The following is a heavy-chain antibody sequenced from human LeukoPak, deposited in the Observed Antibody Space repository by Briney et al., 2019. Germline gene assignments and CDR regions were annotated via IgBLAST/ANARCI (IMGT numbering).Heavy chain of an antibody. CDR3: ARETAAAGSFIAINDY. J-gene: IGHJ4*02. CDR2: INDSEST. D-gene: IGHD6-13*01. CDR1: GGSFSGYY. Sequence: SETLSLTCAVYGGSFSGYYWSWIRQPPGKGLEWIGEINDSESTNYNPSLKSRVTISVDTSENQFSLKLTSVTAADTAMYYCARETAAAGSFIAINDYWGQGTLVTVSS. V-gene: IGHV4-34*01.